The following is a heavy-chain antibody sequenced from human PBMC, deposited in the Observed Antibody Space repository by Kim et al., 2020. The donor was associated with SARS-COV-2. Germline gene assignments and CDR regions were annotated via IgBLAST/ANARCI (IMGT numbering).Heavy chain of an antibody. D-gene: IGHD6-6*01. V-gene: IGHV3-23*01. CDR3: AKDPQVYRSYNFDY. J-gene: IGHJ4*02. Sequence: AASVQGRFTISRDKSKNTLYLQMNSLKADDTAVYYCAKDPQVYRSYNFDYWGQGTLVTVSS.